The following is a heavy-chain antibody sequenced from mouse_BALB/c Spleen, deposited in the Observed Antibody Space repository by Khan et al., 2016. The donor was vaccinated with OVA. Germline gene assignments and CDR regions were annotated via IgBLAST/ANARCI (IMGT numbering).Heavy chain of an antibody. J-gene: IGHJ3*01. V-gene: IGHV5-6*01. CDR3: ASHLTGSFAY. CDR2: ISSDGDYT. D-gene: IGHD4-1*01. Sequence: EVELVESGGDLMKPGGSLKLSCAASGFTFSSYSMSWVRQIPDKRLEWVASISSDGDYTYYPDSVKGRFTISRDNAKNTLYLQMSSLKSEDTAMYYCASHLTGSFAYGGQGTLVTVSA. CDR1: GFTFSSYS.